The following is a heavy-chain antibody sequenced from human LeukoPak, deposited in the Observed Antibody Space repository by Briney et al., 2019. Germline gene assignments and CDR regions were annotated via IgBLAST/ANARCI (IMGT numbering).Heavy chain of an antibody. V-gene: IGHV4-59*01. CDR1: GGSISSYY. D-gene: IGHD3-10*01. Sequence: SETLSLTCTVSGGSISSYYWSWIRQPPGKGLECIGYIYYSGSTNYNPSLRSRVTISVDTSKNQFSLKLSSVTAADTAVYYCARGSSGELFDYWGQGTLVTVSS. CDR3: ARGSSGELFDY. CDR2: IYYSGST. J-gene: IGHJ4*02.